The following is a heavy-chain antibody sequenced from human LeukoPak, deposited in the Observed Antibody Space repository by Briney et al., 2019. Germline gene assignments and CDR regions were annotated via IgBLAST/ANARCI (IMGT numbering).Heavy chain of an antibody. D-gene: IGHD2-15*01. CDR1: GFTFSSYG. V-gene: IGHV3-53*01. CDR3: AREYCSGDSCYNDAFDM. J-gene: IGHJ3*02. CDR2: IYSGGST. Sequence: GGSLRLSCAASGFTFSSYGMSWVRQAPGKGLEWVSVIYSGGSTYYADSVKGRFTISRDNSKNTLYLQKNSLRAEDTAVYYCAREYCSGDSCYNDAFDMWGQGTMVTVSS.